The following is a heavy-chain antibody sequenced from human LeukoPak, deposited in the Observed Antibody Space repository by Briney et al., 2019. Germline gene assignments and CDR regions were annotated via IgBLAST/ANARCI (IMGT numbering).Heavy chain of an antibody. Sequence: SESLSLTCTVSGGPISSSSYSWGWIRQPPGKGLEWIGRMYYSGSTNYNPSLKSRVTISVDTSNNQFSLKLSSVTAADTAVYYCAGYTAGSMRDYRGQGTLVTVSS. CDR1: GGPISSSSYS. CDR3: AGYTAGSMRDY. D-gene: IGHD2-2*02. CDR2: MYYSGST. J-gene: IGHJ4*02. V-gene: IGHV4-39*01.